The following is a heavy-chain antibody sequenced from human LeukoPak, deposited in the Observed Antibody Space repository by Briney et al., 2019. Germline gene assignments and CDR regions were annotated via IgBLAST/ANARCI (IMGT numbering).Heavy chain of an antibody. CDR3: VKFIKDSDAVFDY. V-gene: IGHV3-33*06. Sequence: GGSLRLSFAASAFILSHYCMHWVRQVPGKGLEWVAVIWANGNDKYYIDSVKGRFTVSRDNSKNTLYLQMDSLRAEDTAVYYCVKFIKDSDAVFDYWAREPWSPSPQ. J-gene: IGHJ4*02. CDR2: IWANGNDK. CDR1: AFILSHYC.